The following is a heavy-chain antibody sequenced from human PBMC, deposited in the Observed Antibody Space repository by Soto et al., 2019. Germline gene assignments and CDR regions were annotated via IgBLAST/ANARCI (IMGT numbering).Heavy chain of an antibody. J-gene: IGHJ6*02. V-gene: IGHV1-69*01. CDR2: IIPIFGTA. D-gene: IGHD6-13*01. CDR1: GGTFSSYA. Sequence: QVQLVQSGAEVKKPGSSVKVSCKASGGTFSSYAISWVRQAPGQGLEWMGGIIPIFGTANYAQKFQGRVTMTADESTTTASMEESSLRSEETAVYYCGSAAGTSTAYYYYGMDVWGQGTTVTVSS. CDR3: GSAAGTSTAYYYYGMDV.